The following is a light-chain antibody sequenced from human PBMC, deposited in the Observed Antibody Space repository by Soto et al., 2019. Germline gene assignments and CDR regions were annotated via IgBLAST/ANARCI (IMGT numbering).Light chain of an antibody. Sequence: IVMTQSPVTVSASPGERVSLSCRASQSVDINLAWYQQKPGQAPRLLIYEASTRASDIPSRFSGSGSGTDFTLTISSLQSEDFAIYFCQQYSTWPPHYTFGQGTKLEIK. CDR1: QSVDIN. CDR3: QQYSTWPPHYT. J-gene: IGKJ2*01. CDR2: EAS. V-gene: IGKV3-15*01.